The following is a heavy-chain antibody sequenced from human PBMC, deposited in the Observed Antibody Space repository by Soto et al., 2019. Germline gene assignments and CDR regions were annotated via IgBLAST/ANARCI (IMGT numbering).Heavy chain of an antibody. J-gene: IGHJ5*02. V-gene: IGHV1-2*02. CDR2: INPNSGGT. CDR3: ARDLVPTPYCGGDCYSA. D-gene: IGHD2-21*02. CDR1: GYTFTGYY. Sequence: ASVKVSCKASGYTFTGYYMHRVRQAPGQGLERMGWINPNSGGTNYAQKFQGRVTMTRDTSISTAYMELSRLRSDDTAVYYCARDLVPTPYCGGDCYSAWGQGTLVTVSS.